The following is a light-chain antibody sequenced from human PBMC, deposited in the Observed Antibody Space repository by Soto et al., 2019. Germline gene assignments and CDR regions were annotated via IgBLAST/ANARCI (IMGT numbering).Light chain of an antibody. CDR1: SSDVGAYNY. CDR3: TSYTTNSTDV. J-gene: IGLJ1*01. V-gene: IGLV2-14*01. CDR2: EVS. Sequence: QSALTQPASVSGSPGQSITISCIGSSSDVGAYNYVSWYQQHPGKAPKLMIYEVSNRPSGVSNRFSGSKSGNTASLTISGLQAEDEADYYCTSYTTNSTDVFGSGTKVPV.